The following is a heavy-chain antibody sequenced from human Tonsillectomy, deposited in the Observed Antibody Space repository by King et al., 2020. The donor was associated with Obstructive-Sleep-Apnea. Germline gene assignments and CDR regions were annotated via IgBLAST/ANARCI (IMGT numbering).Heavy chain of an antibody. J-gene: IGHJ4*02. D-gene: IGHD1-1*01. CDR1: GFTFSSYW. V-gene: IGHV3-7*03. CDR3: ARLLYNSNDRNFDN. CDR2: IKQDGSEK. Sequence: VQLVESGGGLVQPGGSLRLSCAASGFTFSSYWMSWLRQAPEKGLEWVANIKQDGSEKYYVDFVKGRFTISRDNAINSLFLHMSSLRAEDPAVYYWARLLYNSNDRNFDNWGQGTRVTVSS.